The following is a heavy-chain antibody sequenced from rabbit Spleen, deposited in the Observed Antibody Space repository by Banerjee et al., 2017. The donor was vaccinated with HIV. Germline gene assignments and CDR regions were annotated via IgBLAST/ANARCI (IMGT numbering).Heavy chain of an antibody. V-gene: IGHV1S45*01. Sequence: QEQLVESGGGLVQPEGSLTLTCKASGFDFSDKAVMCWVRQAPGKGLEWIACIDVTKDGSTYYTSWAKGRFTIYRTSSTTVALQVTSLTAADTATYFCARGPDNSYYGNAFNLWGPGTLVTVS. J-gene: IGHJ4*01. CDR1: GFDFSDKAV. CDR3: ARGPDNSYYGNAFNL. D-gene: IGHD8-1*01. CDR2: IDVTKDGST.